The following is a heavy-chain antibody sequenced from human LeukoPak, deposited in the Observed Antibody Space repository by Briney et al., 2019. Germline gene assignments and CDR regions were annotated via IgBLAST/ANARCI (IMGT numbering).Heavy chain of an antibody. V-gene: IGHV4-39*07. Sequence: SETLSLTCTVSGGSISSSSYYWGWIRQPPGKGLEWIGSIYYSGSTYYNPSLKSRVTISVDTSKNQFSLKLSSVTAADTAVYYCARLVATIYIDYWGQGTLVTVSS. CDR3: ARLVATIYIDY. CDR1: GGSISSSSYY. CDR2: IYYSGST. J-gene: IGHJ4*02. D-gene: IGHD5-12*01.